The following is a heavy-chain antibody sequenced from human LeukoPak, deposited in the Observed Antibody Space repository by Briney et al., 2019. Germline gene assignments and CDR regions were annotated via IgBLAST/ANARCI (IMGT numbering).Heavy chain of an antibody. CDR1: GFTFSSYA. CDR2: ISYDGSNK. V-gene: IGHV3-30-3*01. J-gene: IGHJ4*02. D-gene: IGHD3-22*01. CDR3: ARDQGDYYDSSGYPDY. Sequence: GRSLRLSCAPSGFTFSSYAMHCVRQAPGKGLEGVAVISYDGSNKYYADSVKGRFTISRDNSKNTLYLQMNSLRAEDTAVYYCARDQGDYYDSSGYPDYWGQGTLVTVSS.